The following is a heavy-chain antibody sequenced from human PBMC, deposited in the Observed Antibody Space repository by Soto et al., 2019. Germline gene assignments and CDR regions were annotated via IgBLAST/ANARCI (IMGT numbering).Heavy chain of an antibody. V-gene: IGHV1-69*13. J-gene: IGHJ4*02. CDR3: ARDPLGELRYFDWLYDY. CDR1: GGTFSSYA. Sequence: SVKVSCKASGGTFSSYAISWVRQAPGQGLEWMGGIIPIFGTANYAQKFQGRVTITADESTSTAYMELSSLRSEDTAVYYCARDPLGELRYFDWLYDYWGQGTLVTVSS. CDR2: IIPIFGTA. D-gene: IGHD3-9*01.